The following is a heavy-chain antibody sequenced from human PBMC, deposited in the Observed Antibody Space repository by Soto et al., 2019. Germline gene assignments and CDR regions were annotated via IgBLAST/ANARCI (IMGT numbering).Heavy chain of an antibody. Sequence: QVQLVESGGGVVQPGRSQTLSCAASGFTFSTYALHWVRQAPGKGLEWLGVISSEENNKYYADSVKGRITISRDNSKSTLYLQMNSLRPEDTAVYYCGRDRGEYMVTNVLYWGQGTLVTVSS. CDR2: ISSEENNK. D-gene: IGHD2-8*01. CDR3: GRDRGEYMVTNVLY. CDR1: GFTFSTYA. J-gene: IGHJ4*02. V-gene: IGHV3-30-3*01.